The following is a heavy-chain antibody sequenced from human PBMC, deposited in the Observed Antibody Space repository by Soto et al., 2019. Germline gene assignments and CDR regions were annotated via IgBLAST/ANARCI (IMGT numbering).Heavy chain of an antibody. D-gene: IGHD6-19*01. CDR1: GFTFSSYS. V-gene: IGHV3-21*01. CDR3: ARCVGWQPFDY. Sequence: EVQLVESGGGLVKPGGSLRLSCAASGFTFSSYSMNWVRQAPGKGLEWVSSISSSSSYIYYADSVKGRFTISRDNAKNSVYLQMNSLRAEDTAVNYCARCVGWQPFDYWGQGTLVPVSS. J-gene: IGHJ4*02. CDR2: ISSSSSYI.